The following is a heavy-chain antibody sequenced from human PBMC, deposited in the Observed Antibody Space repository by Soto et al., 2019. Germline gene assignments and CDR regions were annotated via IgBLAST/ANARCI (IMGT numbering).Heavy chain of an antibody. CDR2: MNPNSGNT. Sequence: ASVKVSCKASGYTFISYDINWVRQATGQGLEWKRWMNPNSGNTGYAQKFQGRVTMTRNTSISTAYMELSSLRSEDTAVYYCARGVVVAANLGPLYYYDYWGQGTLVIVSS. V-gene: IGHV1-8*01. D-gene: IGHD2-15*01. J-gene: IGHJ4*02. CDR3: ARGVVVAANLGPLYYYDY. CDR1: GYTFISYD.